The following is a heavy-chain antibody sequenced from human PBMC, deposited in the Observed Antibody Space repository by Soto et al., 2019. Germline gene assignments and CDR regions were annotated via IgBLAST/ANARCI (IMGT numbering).Heavy chain of an antibody. CDR3: ANQAVAGAKYLDY. Sequence: QVQLVESGGGVVQPGRSLRLSCAASGFTFSSYGMHWVRQAPGKGLEWVAVISYDGSNKYYADSVKGRFTISRDNSKNTLYLQMNSLRAEETAVYYCANQAVAGAKYLDYWGQGTLVTVSS. V-gene: IGHV3-30*18. J-gene: IGHJ4*02. D-gene: IGHD6-19*01. CDR2: ISYDGSNK. CDR1: GFTFSSYG.